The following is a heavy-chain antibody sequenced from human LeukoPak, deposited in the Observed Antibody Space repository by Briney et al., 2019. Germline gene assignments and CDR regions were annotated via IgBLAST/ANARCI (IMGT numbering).Heavy chain of an antibody. V-gene: IGHV4-59*11. CDR1: GDSSSSHY. J-gene: IGHJ3*02. CDR3: ARDLVTVTKGFDI. Sequence: SSETLSLTCAVSGDSSSSHYWTWIRQPPGRGLEWIGYISYIGTTNYNPSLKSRVTISIDTSKNQFSLKLSSVTTADTAVYYCARDLVTVTKGFDIWGLGTMVSVSS. D-gene: IGHD4-17*01. CDR2: ISYIGTT.